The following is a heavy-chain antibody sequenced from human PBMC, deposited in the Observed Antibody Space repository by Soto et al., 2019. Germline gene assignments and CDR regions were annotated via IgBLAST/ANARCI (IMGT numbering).Heavy chain of an antibody. D-gene: IGHD5-12*01. Sequence: QVQLQQWGAGLLKPSETLSLTCAVYGGYFSGYYWSWIRQPPGKGLEWIGELNHSGSTNYNPSLKSRVTRSVDTSKNQFSLKLSSVTAADTAVYYCARGLRWLRLPSKYFQHWGQGTLVTVSS. CDR1: GGYFSGYY. CDR2: LNHSGST. J-gene: IGHJ1*01. CDR3: ARGLRWLRLPSKYFQH. V-gene: IGHV4-34*01.